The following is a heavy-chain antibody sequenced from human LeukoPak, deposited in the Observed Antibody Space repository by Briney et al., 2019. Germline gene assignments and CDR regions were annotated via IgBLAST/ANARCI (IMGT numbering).Heavy chain of an antibody. CDR3: AKGDHFDY. CDR1: GFTVSSNY. CDR2: ISWNSGSI. J-gene: IGHJ4*02. V-gene: IGHV3-9*01. Sequence: PGGSLRLSCAASGFTVSSNYMSWVRQAPGKGLEWVSGISWNSGSIGYADSVKGRFTISRDNAKNSLYLQMNSLRAEDTALYYCAKGDHFDYWCQGTLVTVSS.